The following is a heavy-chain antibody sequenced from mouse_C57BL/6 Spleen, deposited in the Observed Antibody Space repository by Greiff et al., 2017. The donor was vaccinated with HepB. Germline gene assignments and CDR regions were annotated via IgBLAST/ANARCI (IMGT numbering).Heavy chain of an antibody. CDR2: ISGGGGNT. CDR3: ARSYYYGSSSYWYFDV. CDR1: GFTFSSYT. Sequence: EVKLVESGGGLVKPGGSLKLSCAASGFTFSSYTMSWVRQTPEKRLEWVATISGGGGNTYYPDSVKGRFTISRDNAKNTLYLQMSSLRSEDTALYYCARSYYYGSSSYWYFDVWGTGTTVTVSS. J-gene: IGHJ1*03. D-gene: IGHD1-1*01. V-gene: IGHV5-9*01.